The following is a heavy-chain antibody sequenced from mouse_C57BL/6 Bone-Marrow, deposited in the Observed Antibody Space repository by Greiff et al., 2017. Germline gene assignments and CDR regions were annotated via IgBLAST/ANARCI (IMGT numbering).Heavy chain of an antibody. J-gene: IGHJ3*01. CDR2: IYPRSGNT. V-gene: IGHV1-81*01. CDR3: ARDYGSSPWFAY. CDR1: GYTFTSYG. Sequence: QVQLQQSGAELARPGASVKLSCKASGYTFTSYGISWVKQRTGQGLEWIGEIYPRSGNTYYNEKFKGKATLTADKSSSTAYMEIRSLTSEDSAVYFCARDYGSSPWFAYWGQGTLVTVSA. D-gene: IGHD1-1*01.